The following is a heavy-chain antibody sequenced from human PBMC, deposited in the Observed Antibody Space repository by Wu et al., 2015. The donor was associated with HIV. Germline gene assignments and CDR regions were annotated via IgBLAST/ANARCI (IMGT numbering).Heavy chain of an antibody. Sequence: QVQLVQSGAEVKKPGASVKVSCKASGYTFTSYGISWVRQAPGQGLEWMGWISAYNGNTNYAQKLQGRVTMTTDTSTSTAYMELRSLRSDDTAVYYCARDPGIVVVPAAPVGYYYGMDVWGQGTTVTVSS. V-gene: IGHV1-18*01. D-gene: IGHD2-2*01. J-gene: IGHJ6*02. CDR1: GYTFTSYG. CDR2: ISAYNGNT. CDR3: ARDPGIVVVPAAPVGYYYGMDV.